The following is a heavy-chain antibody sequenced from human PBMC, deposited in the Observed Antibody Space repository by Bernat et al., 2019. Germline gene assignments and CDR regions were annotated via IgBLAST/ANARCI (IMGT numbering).Heavy chain of an antibody. CDR3: TTGLYYYDSSGYTDY. V-gene: IGHV3-33*01. CDR1: GFTFSSYG. J-gene: IGHJ4*02. D-gene: IGHD3-22*01. Sequence: QVQLVESGGGVVQPGRSLRLSCAASGFTFSSYGMHWVRQAPGKGLEWVAVIWYDGSNKYYADSVKGRFTISRDDSKNTLYLQMNSLKTEDTAVYYCTTGLYYYDSSGYTDYWGQGTLVTVSS. CDR2: IWYDGSNK.